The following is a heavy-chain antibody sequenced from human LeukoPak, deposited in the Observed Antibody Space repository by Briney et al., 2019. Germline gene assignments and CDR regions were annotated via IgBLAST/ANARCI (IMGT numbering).Heavy chain of an antibody. Sequence: GGSLRLSCAASGFTFSSHGMNWVRQTPGKGLEWVSYISKTSDTRDYADSVKGRFTISRDNDKNSLSLQMNSLRDEDTAVYYCARDRGYSNYYDYWGQGTLVTVSS. D-gene: IGHD5-12*01. CDR1: GFTFSSHG. CDR2: ISKTSDTR. CDR3: ARDRGYSNYYDY. J-gene: IGHJ4*02. V-gene: IGHV3-48*02.